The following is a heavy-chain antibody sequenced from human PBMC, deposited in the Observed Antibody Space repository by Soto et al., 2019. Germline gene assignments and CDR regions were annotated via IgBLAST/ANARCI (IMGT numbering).Heavy chain of an antibody. Sequence: ASVKVSCKASGYTFTSYYMHWVRQAPGQGLERMGIINPSGGSTSYAQKFHGRDTMTRDTSTSTVYMELSSLRSEDTAVYYCARGYYYYGMDVWGQGTTVTVSS. J-gene: IGHJ6*02. V-gene: IGHV1-46*01. CDR2: INPSGGST. CDR1: GYTFTSYY. D-gene: IGHD3-10*01. CDR3: ARGYYYYGMDV.